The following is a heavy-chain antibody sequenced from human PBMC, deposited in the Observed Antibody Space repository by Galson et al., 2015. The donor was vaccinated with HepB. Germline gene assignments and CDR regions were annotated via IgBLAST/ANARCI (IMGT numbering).Heavy chain of an antibody. V-gene: IGHV1-69*04. D-gene: IGHD4-17*01. CDR1: GGTFSSYA. CDR2: IIPILGIA. CDR3: ARGGDYNRRNAFDI. J-gene: IGHJ3*02. Sequence: SVKVSCKASGGTFSSYAISWMRQAPGQGLEWMGRIIPILGIANYAQKFQGRVTITADKSTSTAYMELSSLRSEDTAVYYCARGGDYNRRNAFDIWGQGTMVTVSS.